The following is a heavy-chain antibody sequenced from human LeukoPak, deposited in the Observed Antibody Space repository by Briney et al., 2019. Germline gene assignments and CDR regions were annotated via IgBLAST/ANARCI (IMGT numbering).Heavy chain of an antibody. D-gene: IGHD6-13*01. CDR2: INPNSGGT. Sequence: ASVKVSCKASGYTFTGYYMHWVRQAPGQGLEWMGRINPNSGGTNYAQKFQGRVTMTRDTSISTAYMELSRLRSDDTAVYYCARGCWYDSDYYYGMDVWGQGTTVTVSS. CDR3: ARGCWYDSDYYYGMDV. V-gene: IGHV1-2*06. CDR1: GYTFTGYY. J-gene: IGHJ6*02.